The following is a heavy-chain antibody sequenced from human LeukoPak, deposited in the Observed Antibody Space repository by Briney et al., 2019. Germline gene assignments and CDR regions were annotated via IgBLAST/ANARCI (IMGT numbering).Heavy chain of an antibody. D-gene: IGHD2-2*01. CDR1: GFIFSSYS. CDR2: ISGSGGST. J-gene: IGHJ3*02. V-gene: IGHV3-23*01. Sequence: GGSLRLSCATSGFIFSSYSMSWVRQAPGKGLEWVSAISGSGGSTYYADSVKGRFTISKDNSKNTLYLQMNSLRAEDTAVYYCAKAGRISTAFDIWGQGTMVTVSS. CDR3: AKAGRISTAFDI.